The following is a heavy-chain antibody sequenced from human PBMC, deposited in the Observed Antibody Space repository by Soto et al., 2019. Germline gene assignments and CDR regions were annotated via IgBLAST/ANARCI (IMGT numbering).Heavy chain of an antibody. CDR3: TTDHLPLPVVPAAMFFY. J-gene: IGHJ4*02. CDR1: GFTFSNAW. CDR2: IKSKTDGGTT. V-gene: IGHV3-15*01. Sequence: EVQLVESGGGLVKPGGSLRLSCAASGFTFSNAWMSWVRQAPGKGLEWVGRIKSKTDGGTTDYAAPVKGRFTISRDDSKNTLYLQMNSLKTEDTAVYYCTTDHLPLPVVPAAMFFYWGQGTLVTVSS. D-gene: IGHD2-2*01.